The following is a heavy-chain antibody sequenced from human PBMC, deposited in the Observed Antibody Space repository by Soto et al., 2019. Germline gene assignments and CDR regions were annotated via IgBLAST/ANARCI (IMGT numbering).Heavy chain of an antibody. D-gene: IGHD4-17*01. CDR2: IYSGGST. J-gene: IGHJ4*02. Sequence: EVQLVESGGGLVQPGGSLRLSCAASGFTVSSNYMSWVRQAPGKGLEWVSVIYSGGSTYYADSVKGRFTISRHNSKNTLYLQMNSLRAEDTAVYYCARDARGDYERFFDYWGQGTLVTVSS. V-gene: IGHV3-53*04. CDR1: GFTVSSNY. CDR3: ARDARGDYERFFDY.